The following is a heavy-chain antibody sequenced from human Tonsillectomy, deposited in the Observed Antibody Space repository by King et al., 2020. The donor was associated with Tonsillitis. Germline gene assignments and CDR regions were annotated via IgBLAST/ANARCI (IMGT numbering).Heavy chain of an antibody. D-gene: IGHD6-19*01. CDR1: GFTFGDYG. J-gene: IGHJ4*02. CDR2: LTWNGGST. Sequence: VQLVESGGGVVRPGGSLRLSCAASGFTFGDYGMSWVRQAPGKGLEWVSGLTWNGGSTGYADSVKGRFTISRHNAKTSLYLQMNSLRAEDTALYYCARGGIAVAGKIDEYYFDYWGQGTLVTVPS. V-gene: IGHV3-20*04. CDR3: ARGGIAVAGKIDEYYFDY.